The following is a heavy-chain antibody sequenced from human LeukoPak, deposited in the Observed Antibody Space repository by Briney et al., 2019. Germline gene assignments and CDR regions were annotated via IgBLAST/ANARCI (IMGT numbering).Heavy chain of an antibody. J-gene: IGHJ4*02. CDR1: GDSINSLDL. CDR3: AREGDLAY. V-gene: IGHV4-4*02. D-gene: IGHD3-16*01. Sequence: PSGTLSLTCTVSGDSINSLDLWSWVRQPPGKGLEWIGEMYLSGTTHSNPSVKSRVTISIDKSKNQFFLNLSSVTAADTAVYYCAREGDLAYWGQGTLVTVSS. CDR2: MYLSGTT.